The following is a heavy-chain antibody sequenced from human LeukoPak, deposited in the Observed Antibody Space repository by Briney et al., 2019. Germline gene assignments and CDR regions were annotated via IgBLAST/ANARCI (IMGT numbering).Heavy chain of an antibody. D-gene: IGHD3-10*01. J-gene: IGHJ5*02. CDR2: ISGRGGST. Sequence: PGGSLRLSCAASGFTFSSYAMSWVRQAPGKGPEWVSAISGRGGSTYYADSVKGRFTISRDNSENTLYLQMNSLRAEDTAVYYCAKDQGGLWFGELSRNWFDPWGQGTLVTVSS. CDR3: AKDQGGLWFGELSRNWFDP. V-gene: IGHV3-23*01. CDR1: GFTFSSYA.